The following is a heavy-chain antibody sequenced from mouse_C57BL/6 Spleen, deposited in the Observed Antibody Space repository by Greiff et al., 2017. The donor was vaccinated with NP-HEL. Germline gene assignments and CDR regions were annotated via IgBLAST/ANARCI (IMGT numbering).Heavy chain of an antibody. D-gene: IGHD2-4*01. J-gene: IGHJ1*03. CDR2: IDPSDSYT. V-gene: IGHV1-69*01. CDR1: GYTFTSYW. Sequence: VQLQQSGAELVMPGASVKLSCKASGYTFTSYWMHWVKQRPGQGLEWIGEIDPSDSYTNYNQKFKGKSTLTVDKSSSTAYMQLSSLTSEDAAVEYCARVDDYDGDWYFDVWGTGTTVTVSS. CDR3: ARVDDYDGDWYFDV.